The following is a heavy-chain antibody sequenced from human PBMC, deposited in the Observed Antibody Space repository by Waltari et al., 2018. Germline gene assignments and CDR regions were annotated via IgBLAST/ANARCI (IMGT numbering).Heavy chain of an antibody. CDR1: GGSFSGYY. CDR2: INNSGST. J-gene: IGHJ4*02. D-gene: IGHD2-21*02. V-gene: IGHV4-34*01. Sequence: QVQLQQWGAGLLKPSETLSLTCAVYGGSFSGYYWSWIRQPPGKGLEWIGEINNSGSTTHNPSLKSRVTISRDTSKNQFSLKLSSVTAADTAVYYCAREVGGCDLTGRVKTQRGRYCDYWGQGTLVTVSS. CDR3: AREVGGCDLTGRVKTQRGRYCDY.